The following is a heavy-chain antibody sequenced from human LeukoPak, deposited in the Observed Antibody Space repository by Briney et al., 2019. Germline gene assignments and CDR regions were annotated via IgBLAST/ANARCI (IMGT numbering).Heavy chain of an antibody. CDR3: ARLAAAHHLDY. CDR2: IYSGGST. D-gene: IGHD6-13*01. J-gene: IGHJ4*02. V-gene: IGHV3-66*04. CDR1: GLTVGSNY. Sequence: PGGSLRLSCAASGLTVGSNYMTWVRQAPGKGLEWVSVIYSGGSTYYADSVKGRFTISRDNSKNTLYLQMNSLRAEDTAVYYCARLAAAHHLDYWGKGTLVPVAS.